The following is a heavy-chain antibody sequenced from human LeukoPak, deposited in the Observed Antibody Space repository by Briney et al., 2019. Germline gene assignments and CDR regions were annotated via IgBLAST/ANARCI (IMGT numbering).Heavy chain of an antibody. D-gene: IGHD1-26*01. J-gene: IGHJ4*02. CDR1: GYTFTSSD. CDR2: ISAYNGNT. Sequence: GASVKVSCKASGYTFTSSDINWVRQATGQGLEWMGWISAYNGNTNYAQKLQGRVTMTTDTSTSTAYMELRSLRSDDTAVYYCAMVARWELPDRDYWGQGTLVTVSS. CDR3: AMVARWELPDRDY. V-gene: IGHV1-18*01.